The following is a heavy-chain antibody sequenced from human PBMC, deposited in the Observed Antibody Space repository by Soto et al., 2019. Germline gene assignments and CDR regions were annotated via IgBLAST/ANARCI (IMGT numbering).Heavy chain of an antibody. CDR1: GGTIGSYA. D-gene: IGHD2-8*01. CDR3: ARDRRCTNGVCYTFHYYGMDV. CDR2: IIPIFGTA. Sequence: SVKVSCKAFGGTIGSYAISGVRQAPGQGLEWMGGIIPIFGTANYAQKFQGRVTITADKSTSTAYMELSSLRSEDTAVYYCARDRRCTNGVCYTFHYYGMDVWGQGTTVTVSS. V-gene: IGHV1-69*06. J-gene: IGHJ6*02.